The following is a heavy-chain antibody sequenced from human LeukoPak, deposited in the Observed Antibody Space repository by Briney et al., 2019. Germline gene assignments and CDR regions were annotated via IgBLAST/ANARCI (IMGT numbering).Heavy chain of an antibody. CDR1: GYTFTSYY. Sequence: ASVKVSCKASGYTFTSYYMHWVRQAPGQGLEWMGIINPSGGSTSYAQKFQGRVTITADKSTSTAYMELSSLRSEDTAVYYCARSPPYPSGYPYYFDYWGQGTLVTVSS. V-gene: IGHV1-46*01. J-gene: IGHJ4*02. D-gene: IGHD3-22*01. CDR2: INPSGGST. CDR3: ARSPPYPSGYPYYFDY.